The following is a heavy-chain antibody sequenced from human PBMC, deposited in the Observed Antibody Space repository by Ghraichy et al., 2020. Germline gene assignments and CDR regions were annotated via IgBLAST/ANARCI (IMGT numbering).Heavy chain of an antibody. CDR3: ARSSVPWDRSDY. CDR1: GFTFSIYG. D-gene: IGHD1-26*01. CDR2: ISSSGDTI. Sequence: LSLTCAASGFTFSIYGMNWVRQAPGKGLEWVSYISSSGDTIYYADSVKCRFTIPRYNAKNSLYLQMNSLRAEDTAVYYCARSSVPWDRSDYWGQGTLVTVSS. V-gene: IGHV3-48*01. J-gene: IGHJ4*02.